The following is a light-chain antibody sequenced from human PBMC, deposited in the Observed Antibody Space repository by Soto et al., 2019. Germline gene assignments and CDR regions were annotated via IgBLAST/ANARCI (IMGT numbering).Light chain of an antibody. CDR2: DAY. J-gene: IGKJ1*01. CDR3: QQYYNYST. CDR1: QTISSW. Sequence: DIQMTQSPYTLPDSVGDRVTITCRASQTISSWWAWYQQKPGKAPDLLIYDAYRLAGSVPSRFSVSESGKEFTLTISSLQTDDFATYFCQQYYNYSTFGQGTKVEVK. V-gene: IGKV1-5*01.